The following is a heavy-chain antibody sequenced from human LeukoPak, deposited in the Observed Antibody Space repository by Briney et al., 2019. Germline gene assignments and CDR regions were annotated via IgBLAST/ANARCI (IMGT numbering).Heavy chain of an antibody. CDR1: GLSISGQW. CDR2: IKHDGSEK. J-gene: IGHJ4*02. D-gene: IGHD3-16*02. V-gene: IGHV3-7*01. CDR3: GYTNNFYH. Sequence: GGSLRLSCVASGLSISGQWMNWVRQAPGQGLEWVANIKHDGSEKYYVDSVKGRFTVSRDDGRNSVSLQMNSVRAEDTAVYYCGYTNNFYHWGQGTLVVVSS.